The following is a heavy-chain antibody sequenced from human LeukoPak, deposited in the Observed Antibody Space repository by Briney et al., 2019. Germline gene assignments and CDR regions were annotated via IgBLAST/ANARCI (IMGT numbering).Heavy chain of an antibody. J-gene: IGHJ4*02. CDR2: INHSGST. Sequence: SGTLSLTCAVYGGSFSGYYWSWIRQPPGKGLEWIGEINHSGSTNYNPSLKSRVTISVDTSKNQFSLKLSSVTAADTAVYYCATRGYCGGDCYSFDYWGQGTLVTVSS. D-gene: IGHD2-21*02. CDR1: GGSFSGYY. CDR3: ATRGYCGGDCYSFDY. V-gene: IGHV4-34*01.